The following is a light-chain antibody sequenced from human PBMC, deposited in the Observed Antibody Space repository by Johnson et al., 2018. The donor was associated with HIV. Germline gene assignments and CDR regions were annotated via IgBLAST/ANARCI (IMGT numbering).Light chain of an antibody. V-gene: IGLV1-51*02. Sequence: HSVLTQPPSVSAAPGQKVTISCSGSSSNIGNNYVSWYQQLPGTAPKLLIYENNKRPSRIPDRFSGSKSGTSATLGLTGLQTGDEADFSCGAWDSSRRAYVFVSGTKVA. CDR1: SSNIGNNY. J-gene: IGLJ1*01. CDR2: ENN. CDR3: GAWDSSRRAYV.